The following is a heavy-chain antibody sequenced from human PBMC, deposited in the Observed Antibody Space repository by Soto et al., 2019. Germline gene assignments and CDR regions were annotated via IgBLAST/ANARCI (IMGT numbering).Heavy chain of an antibody. Sequence: ASVKVSCKVSGYTLTELSMHWVRQAPGKGLEWMGGFDPEDGETIYAQKFQGRVTMTEDTSTDTAYMELSSLRSEDTAVYYCATETPPITIFGVVPSDYYYGMDVWGQGTTVTVSS. D-gene: IGHD3-3*01. V-gene: IGHV1-24*01. J-gene: IGHJ6*02. CDR3: ATETPPITIFGVVPSDYYYGMDV. CDR1: GYTLTELS. CDR2: FDPEDGET.